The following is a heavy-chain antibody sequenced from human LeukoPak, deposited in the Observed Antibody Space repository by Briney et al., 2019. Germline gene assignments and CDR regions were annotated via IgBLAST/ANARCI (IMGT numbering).Heavy chain of an antibody. CDR1: GGTFSSYA. CDR3: ARARRYKGGYTFGGLVNAFDI. CDR2: IIPILGIA. D-gene: IGHD3-16*01. J-gene: IGHJ3*02. Sequence: GASVKVSCKASGGTFSSYAISWVRQAPGQGLEWMGRIIPILGIANYAQKFQGRVTITADKSTSTAYMELSSLRSEDTAVYYCARARRYKGGYTFGGLVNAFDIWGQGTMVTVSS. V-gene: IGHV1-69*04.